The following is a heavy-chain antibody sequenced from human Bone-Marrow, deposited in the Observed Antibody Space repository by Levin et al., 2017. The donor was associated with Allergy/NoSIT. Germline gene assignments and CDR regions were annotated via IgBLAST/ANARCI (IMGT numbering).Heavy chain of an antibody. CDR1: GFTVSSNY. CDR2: IYSGGST. Sequence: GESLKISCAASGFTVSSNYMSWVRQAPGKGLEWVSVIYSGGSTYYADSVKGRFTISRDNSKNTLYLQMNSLRAEDTAVYYCARGFYDSSGYYPFDYWGQGTLVTVSS. CDR3: ARGFYDSSGYYPFDY. V-gene: IGHV3-53*01. J-gene: IGHJ4*02. D-gene: IGHD3-22*01.